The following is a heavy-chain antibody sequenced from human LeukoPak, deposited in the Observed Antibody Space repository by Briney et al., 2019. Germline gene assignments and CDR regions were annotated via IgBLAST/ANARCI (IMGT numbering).Heavy chain of an antibody. CDR2: ISSSSSHI. D-gene: IGHD2-15*01. CDR3: ARVGYCSGGSCYAKSNYYGMDV. J-gene: IGHJ6*04. V-gene: IGHV3-21*01. CDR1: GFTFSSYS. Sequence: GGSLRPSRAASGFTFSSYSMNWVRQPPGNWLEWVSSISSSSSHIYYADSVEGRFTISRDNAKTPLYLQMNSLRAEDTAVYYCARVGYCSGGSCYAKSNYYGMDVWGKGTTVTVSS.